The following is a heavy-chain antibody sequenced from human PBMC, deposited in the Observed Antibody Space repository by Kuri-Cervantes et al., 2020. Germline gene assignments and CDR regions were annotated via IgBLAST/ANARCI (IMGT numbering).Heavy chain of an antibody. CDR1: GXXXSSYS. Sequence: GESLKXXCAASGXXXSSYSMXWVRQAPGKGLEWVXYISXSSSTXXXADSVKGRFXXSRDNAKNSLYXXMNSLRAXDTAVXYCARXHEVGVGGLXICDYMDVWGNGTTVTVSS. V-gene: IGHV3-48*01. CDR2: ISXSSSTX. J-gene: IGHJ6*03. D-gene: IGHD3-16*01. CDR3: ARXHEVGVGGLXICDYMDV.